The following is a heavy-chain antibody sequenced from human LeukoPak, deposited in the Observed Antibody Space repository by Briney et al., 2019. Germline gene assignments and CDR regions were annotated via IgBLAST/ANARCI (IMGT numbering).Heavy chain of an antibody. J-gene: IGHJ4*02. CDR1: GFTFSSYA. CDR3: AKAPPIGYCSSTTCYFDY. Sequence: GGCLRLSCAVSGFTFSSYAMSWVRQAPGKGLEWVSAISVSGDTTYYADSVKGRFTISRDNSKNTLYLQMNSLRAEDTALYYCAKAPPIGYCSSTTCYFDYWGQGTLVTVSS. D-gene: IGHD2-2*01. V-gene: IGHV3-23*01. CDR2: ISVSGDTT.